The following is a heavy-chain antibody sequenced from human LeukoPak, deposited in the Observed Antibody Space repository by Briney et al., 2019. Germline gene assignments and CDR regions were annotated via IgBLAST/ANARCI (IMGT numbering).Heavy chain of an antibody. CDR1: GDSVSSNSAA. V-gene: IGHV6-1*01. CDR2: TYYRSKWYN. D-gene: IGHD2-15*01. Sequence: SQTLSLTCALSGDSVSSNSAAWSWIRQSPSRGLEWLGRTYYRSKWYNDYAVSVKSRITINPDTSKNQFSLQLNSVTPEDTAVYYCARESWDIEGYNWFDPWGQGTLVTVSS. CDR3: ARESWDIEGYNWFDP. J-gene: IGHJ5*02.